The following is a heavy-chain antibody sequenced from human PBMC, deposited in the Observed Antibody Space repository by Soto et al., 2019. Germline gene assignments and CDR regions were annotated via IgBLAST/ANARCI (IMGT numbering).Heavy chain of an antibody. D-gene: IGHD2-21*01. CDR3: ARAEFLFDY. V-gene: IGHV3-30-3*01. J-gene: IGHJ4*02. CDR1: GFTFSSHA. Sequence: GSLRLSCEAAGFTFSSHAMHWVRQAPGKGLEWVAVISYDGSNKYYADSVKGRFIISRDNSKNTLYLQMDSLRVDDTAVYYCARAEFLFDYWGQGTLVTVSS. CDR2: ISYDGSNK.